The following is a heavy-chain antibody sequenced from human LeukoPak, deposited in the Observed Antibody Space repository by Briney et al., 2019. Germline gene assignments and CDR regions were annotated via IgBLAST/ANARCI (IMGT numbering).Heavy chain of an antibody. CDR2: IFDSGST. V-gene: IGHV4-30-2*01. J-gene: IGHJ4*02. Sequence: SETLSLTCAVSGGSISSGGYSWSWIRQPPGKGLEWIGYIFDSGSTYYSPSLKSRVTISVERSRNQFSLQLSSVTAADTAVYYCAREEAGLFDYWGQGTLVTVSS. CDR1: GGSISSGGYS. CDR3: AREEAGLFDY.